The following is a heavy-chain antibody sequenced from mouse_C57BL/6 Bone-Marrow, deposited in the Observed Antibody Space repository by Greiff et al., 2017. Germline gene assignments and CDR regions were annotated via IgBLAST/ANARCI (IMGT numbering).Heavy chain of an antibody. J-gene: IGHJ1*03. V-gene: IGHV5-17*01. CDR3: AKDYYGSSVDWYFDV. D-gene: IGHD1-1*01. Sequence: EVHLVESGGGLVKPGGSLKLSCAASGFTFSDYGMHWVRQAPEKGLEWVAYISSGSSTIYYADTVKGRFTLSRDNAKNTLFLQMTSLRSEDTAMYYCAKDYYGSSVDWYFDVWGTGTTVTVSS. CDR1: GFTFSDYG. CDR2: ISSGSSTI.